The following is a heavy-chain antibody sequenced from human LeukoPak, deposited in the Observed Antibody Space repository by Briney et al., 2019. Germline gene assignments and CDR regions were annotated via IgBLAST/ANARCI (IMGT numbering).Heavy chain of an antibody. V-gene: IGHV3-30-3*01. D-gene: IGHD6-19*01. CDR1: GFTFSSYA. J-gene: IGHJ4*02. CDR3: ARAMAVAGTAFDY. CDR2: ISYDGSNK. Sequence: GGSMRLSCAASGFTFSSYAMHWVRQAPGKGLEWVAVISYDGSNKYYADSVKGRFTISRDNSKNTLYLQMNSLRAEDTAVYYCARAMAVAGTAFDYWGQGTLVTVSS.